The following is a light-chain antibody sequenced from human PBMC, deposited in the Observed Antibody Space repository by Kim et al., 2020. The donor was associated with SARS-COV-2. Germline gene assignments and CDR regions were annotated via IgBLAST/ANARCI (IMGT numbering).Light chain of an antibody. V-gene: IGLV2-14*03. CDR3: SSYTSSSTLVV. CDR2: DVS. Sequence: TNIACTGTSSDIGGYNYVSWYQQHPGKAPKLIIYDVSNRPSGVSNRFSGSKSGNTASLTISGLQAEDEADYYCSSYTSSSTLVVFGGGTQLTVL. J-gene: IGLJ2*01. CDR1: SSDIGGYNY.